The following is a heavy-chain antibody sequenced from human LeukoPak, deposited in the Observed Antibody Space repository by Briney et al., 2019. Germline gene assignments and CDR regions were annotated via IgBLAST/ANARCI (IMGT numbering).Heavy chain of an antibody. CDR2: IYPGDSDT. D-gene: IGHD3-10*01. V-gene: IGHV5-51*01. Sequence: GESLKISCKGSGYSITNYWIGWVRQMPGKGLEWMGIIYPGDSDTKYSPSFQGQVTISADKSISTAYLQWSGLKASDTAMYYCARHDFMVRGVIEYWGQGTPVTVSS. J-gene: IGHJ4*02. CDR1: GYSITNYW. CDR3: ARHDFMVRGVIEY.